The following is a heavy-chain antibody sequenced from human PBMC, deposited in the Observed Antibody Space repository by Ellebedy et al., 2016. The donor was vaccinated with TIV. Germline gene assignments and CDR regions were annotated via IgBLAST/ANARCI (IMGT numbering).Heavy chain of an antibody. J-gene: IGHJ4*02. CDR1: GFTFSSYD. Sequence: GESLKISCAASGFTFSSYDMHCVRQATGKGLEWVSAIGSAGDTSYSGSVKGRFTISRENGKNSVYLQMNSLRAEDTAVYYCARASAGLDYWGQGTLVTVSS. CDR3: ARASAGLDY. D-gene: IGHD6-13*01. CDR2: IGSAGDT. V-gene: IGHV3-13*01.